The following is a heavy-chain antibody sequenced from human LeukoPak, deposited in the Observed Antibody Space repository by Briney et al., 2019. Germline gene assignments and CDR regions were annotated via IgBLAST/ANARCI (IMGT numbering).Heavy chain of an antibody. CDR1: GGSISSYY. CDR3: ASTGYGSGSYYLNWFDP. V-gene: IGHV4-59*08. Sequence: PSETLSLTCTVSGGSISSYYWSWIRQPPGKGLEWIGYIYYSGSTNYNPSLKSRVTISVDTSKNQFSLKLSSVTAADTAVYYCASTGYGSGSYYLNWFDPWGQGTLVTVSS. D-gene: IGHD3-10*01. CDR2: IYYSGST. J-gene: IGHJ5*02.